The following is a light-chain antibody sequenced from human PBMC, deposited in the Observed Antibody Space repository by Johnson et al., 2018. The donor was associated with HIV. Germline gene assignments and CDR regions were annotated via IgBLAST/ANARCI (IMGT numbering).Light chain of an antibody. CDR3: GAWDSGLTAHFV. CDR1: NSNIGYNS. J-gene: IGLJ1*01. Sequence: QPVLTQPPSVSAAPGQRVTISCSGNNSNIGYNSVSWYQQVPGTAPKLLIYENNKRPSGIADRFSASKSGTSATLDIPGLQTGDEADYYCGAWDSGLTAHFVFGSGTTITVL. V-gene: IGLV1-51*02. CDR2: ENN.